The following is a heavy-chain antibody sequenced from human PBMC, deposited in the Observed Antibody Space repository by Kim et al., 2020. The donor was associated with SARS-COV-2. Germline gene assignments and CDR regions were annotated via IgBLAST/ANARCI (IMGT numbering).Heavy chain of an antibody. CDR2: ISSSGSYT. D-gene: IGHD2-2*01. J-gene: IGHJ6*02. V-gene: IGHV3-11*03. CDR1: GFTFSDYY. Sequence: GSLRLSCAASGFTFSDYYMSWIRQAPGKGLEWVSYISSSGSYTDYADSVRGRFTISRDNAKNSLYLQMDSLRAEDTAVYYCARRCSTAYGMDVWGPGTT. CDR3: ARRCSTAYGMDV.